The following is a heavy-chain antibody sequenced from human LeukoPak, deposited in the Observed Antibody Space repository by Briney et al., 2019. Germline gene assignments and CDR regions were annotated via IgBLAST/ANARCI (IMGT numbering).Heavy chain of an antibody. D-gene: IGHD5-24*01. CDR3: ARGFPRWLQFGDAFDI. CDR1: GFTFSSYA. Sequence: GGSLRLSCAASGFTFSSYAMSWVRQAPGKGLEWVSAISGSGGSTYYADSVKGRFTISRDNPKKTVYLQMNSLRAEDTALYYCARGFPRWLQFGDAFDIWGQGTMVTVSS. CDR2: ISGSGGST. J-gene: IGHJ3*02. V-gene: IGHV3-23*01.